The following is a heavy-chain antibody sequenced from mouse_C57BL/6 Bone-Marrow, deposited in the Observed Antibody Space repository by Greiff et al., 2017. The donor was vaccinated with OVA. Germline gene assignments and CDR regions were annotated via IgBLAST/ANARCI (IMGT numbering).Heavy chain of an antibody. CDR1: GYSITSGYD. V-gene: IGHV3-1*01. J-gene: IGHJ1*03. CDR3: ARERVLTGYCDV. CDR2: ISYSGST. Sequence: EVQLVESGPGMVKPSQSLSLTCTVTGYSITSGYDWHWIRHFPGNKLEWMGYISYSGSTNYNPSLKSRISITHDTSKNHFFLKLNSVTTEDTATYYCARERVLTGYCDVWGTGTTVTVSS. D-gene: IGHD2-14*01.